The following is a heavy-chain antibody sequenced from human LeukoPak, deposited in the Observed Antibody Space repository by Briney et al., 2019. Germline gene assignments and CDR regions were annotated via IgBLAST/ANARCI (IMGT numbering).Heavy chain of an antibody. Sequence: GGSLRLSCAASGFTFNRYSMNWVRQAPGKGLEWISYISSSGTTIYYADSVKGRFTISRDNAKNSLYLQMNGLRAEDTAVYYCASPIVVPAASRAFDIWGQGTMVTVSS. CDR3: ASPIVVPAASRAFDI. V-gene: IGHV3-48*01. D-gene: IGHD2-2*01. CDR2: ISSSGTTI. CDR1: GFTFNRYS. J-gene: IGHJ3*02.